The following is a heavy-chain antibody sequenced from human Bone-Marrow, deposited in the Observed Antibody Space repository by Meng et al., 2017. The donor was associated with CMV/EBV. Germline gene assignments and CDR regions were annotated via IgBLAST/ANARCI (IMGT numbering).Heavy chain of an antibody. CDR2: IYYSGST. D-gene: IGHD5-18*01. V-gene: IGHV4-39*07. CDR3: ATLSGYSYVDY. CDR1: GGPIRRSSYY. J-gene: IGHJ4*02. Sequence: LQLTGSGPGPVKPSGTLSPTCPVSGGPIRRSSYYGGWIRQPPGKGLEWIGSIYYSGSTYYNPSLKSRVTISVDTSKNQFSLKLSSVTAADTAVYYCATLSGYSYVDYWGQGTLVTVSS.